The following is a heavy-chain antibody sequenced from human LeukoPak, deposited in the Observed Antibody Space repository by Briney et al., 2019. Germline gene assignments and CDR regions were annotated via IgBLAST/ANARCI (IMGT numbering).Heavy chain of an antibody. D-gene: IGHD3-10*01. V-gene: IGHV1-2*02. J-gene: IGHJ6*02. Sequence: ASVKVSCKASGYTFTGYYMHWVRQAPGQGLEWMGWINPNSGGTNYAQKFQGRVTMTRDTSISTAYMELSRLRSDDTAVYYCARGLYYGSGSYGMDVWGQGTTVIVSS. CDR1: GYTFTGYY. CDR3: ARGLYYGSGSYGMDV. CDR2: INPNSGGT.